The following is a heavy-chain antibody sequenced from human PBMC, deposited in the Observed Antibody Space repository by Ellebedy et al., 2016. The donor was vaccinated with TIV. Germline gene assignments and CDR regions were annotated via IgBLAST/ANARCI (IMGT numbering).Heavy chain of an antibody. V-gene: IGHV3-11*01. CDR1: GFPFSDYY. Sequence: GGSLRLSCAASGFPFSDYYMSWIRQAPGKGLEWVSFITSGGTKYYADSVKGRFTISRDNAKNSLYLHMNSLRAEDTAVYYCARLDWSDVDLRHFYFDYWGQGTQVTVSS. J-gene: IGHJ4*02. CDR2: ITSGGTK. CDR3: ARLDWSDVDLRHFYFDY. D-gene: IGHD1-1*01.